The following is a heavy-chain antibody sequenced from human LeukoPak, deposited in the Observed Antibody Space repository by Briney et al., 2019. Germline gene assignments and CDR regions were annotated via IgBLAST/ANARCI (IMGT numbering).Heavy chain of an antibody. CDR2: ISTSSTYT. V-gene: IGHV3-11*06. CDR3: ARYYGDHYYFDY. CDR1: GFTFSDYY. J-gene: IGHJ4*01. Sequence: PGGSLRLSCAASGFTFSDYYMGWIRQAPGKGLEWVSYISTSSTYTNYADSVKGRFIISRDNAKNSLYLQMNSLRAEDTAVYYCARYYGDHYYFDYWGHGTLVTVSS. D-gene: IGHD4-17*01.